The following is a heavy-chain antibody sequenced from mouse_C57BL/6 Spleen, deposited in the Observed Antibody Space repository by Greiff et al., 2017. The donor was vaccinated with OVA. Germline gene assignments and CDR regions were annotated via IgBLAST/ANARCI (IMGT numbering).Heavy chain of an antibody. V-gene: IGHV1-64*01. CDR3: ASGGPYFDY. D-gene: IGHD3-3*01. CDR2: IHPNSGST. J-gene: IGHJ2*01. CDR1: GYTFTSYW. Sequence: QVQLQQPGAELVKPGASVKLSCKASGYTFTSYWMHWVKQRPGQGLEWIGMIHPNSGSTNDNEKFKSKATLTVDKSSSTAYMQLSSLTSEDSAVYYCASGGPYFDYWGQGTTLTVSS.